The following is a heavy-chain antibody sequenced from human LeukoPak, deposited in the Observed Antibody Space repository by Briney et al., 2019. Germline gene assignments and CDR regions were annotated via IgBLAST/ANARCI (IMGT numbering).Heavy chain of an antibody. V-gene: IGHV4-31*03. D-gene: IGHD5-18*01. CDR1: GGSISSGGYY. CDR2: IYYSGST. Sequence: SETLSHTCTVSGGSISSGGYYWSWIRQHPGKGLEWIGYIYYSGSTYYNPSLKSRVTISVDTSKNQFSLKLSSVTAADTAVYYCARGHVDTAMAFDYWGQGTLVTVSS. J-gene: IGHJ4*02. CDR3: ARGHVDTAMAFDY.